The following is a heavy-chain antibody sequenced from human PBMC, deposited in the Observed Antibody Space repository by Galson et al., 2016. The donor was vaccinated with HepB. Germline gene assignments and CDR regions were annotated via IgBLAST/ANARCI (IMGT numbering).Heavy chain of an antibody. D-gene: IGHD3-22*01. CDR1: GGTFSSYG. J-gene: IGHJ6*02. V-gene: IGHV1-69*10. CDR2: IMPIFGIA. Sequence: SVKVSCKASGGTFSSYGISWVRQAPGQGLEWTGGIMPIFGIANYAQKFQGRVTNTADKSTSTAYMELRNLRSEDTAVYYCARGGPLIGLFLHYYYYDMDVWGQGTTVTVSS. CDR3: ARGGPLIGLFLHYYYYDMDV.